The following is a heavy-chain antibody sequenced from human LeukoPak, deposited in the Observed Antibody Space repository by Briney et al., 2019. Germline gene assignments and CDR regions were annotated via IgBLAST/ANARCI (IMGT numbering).Heavy chain of an antibody. Sequence: SETLSLTCTVSGGSISSYYWSWIRQPPGKGLEWIGYIYYSGSTNYNPSLKSRVTISVDTSKNQFSLKLSSVTAADTAVYYCARRKGYAYAFDIWGQGTMVTVSS. CDR2: IYYSGST. CDR1: GGSISSYY. V-gene: IGHV4-59*01. J-gene: IGHJ3*02. D-gene: IGHD2-15*01. CDR3: ARRKGYAYAFDI.